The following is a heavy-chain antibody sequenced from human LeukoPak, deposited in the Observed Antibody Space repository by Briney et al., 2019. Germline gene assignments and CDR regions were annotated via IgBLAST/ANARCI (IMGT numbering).Heavy chain of an antibody. CDR1: GFTVSSNY. CDR3: ARPQEEAYHDILTGYHYYYGMDV. D-gene: IGHD3-9*01. J-gene: IGHJ6*02. CDR2: IYSGGST. V-gene: IGHV3-66*04. Sequence: GGSLRLSCAASGFTVSSNYMSWVRQAPGKGLEWVSVIYSGGSTYYADSVKGRFTISRDNSKNTLYLQMNSLRAEDTAVYYCARPQEEAYHDILTGYHYYYGMDVWGQGTTVTVSS.